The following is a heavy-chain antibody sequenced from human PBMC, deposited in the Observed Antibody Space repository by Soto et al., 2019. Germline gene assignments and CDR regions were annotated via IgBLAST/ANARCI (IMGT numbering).Heavy chain of an antibody. Sequence: ASVKVSCKASGGTFSSYAISWVRQAPGQGLEWMGGIIPIFGTANYAQKFQGRVTITADESTSTAYMELSSLRSEDTAVYYCASWRPNSGSYYYFDYWGQGTLVTVSS. CDR3: ASWRPNSGSYYYFDY. CDR2: IIPIFGTA. D-gene: IGHD1-26*01. V-gene: IGHV1-69*13. J-gene: IGHJ4*02. CDR1: GGTFSSYA.